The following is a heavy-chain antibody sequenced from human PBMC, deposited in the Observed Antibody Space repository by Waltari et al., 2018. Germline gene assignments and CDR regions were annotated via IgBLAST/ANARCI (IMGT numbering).Heavy chain of an antibody. J-gene: IGHJ2*01. CDR3: ARGVIVATPAHWYFDL. D-gene: IGHD5-12*01. CDR1: GGTFSSYA. CDR2: IIPIFGTA. Sequence: QVQLVQSGAEVKKTGSSVKVSCKASGGTFSSYAISWVRPAPGQGLEWMGGIIPIFGTANDAQKFQCRVTITTDESTSTGYMELSSLRSEDTAVYYCARGVIVATPAHWYFDLWGRGTLVTVSS. V-gene: IGHV1-69*05.